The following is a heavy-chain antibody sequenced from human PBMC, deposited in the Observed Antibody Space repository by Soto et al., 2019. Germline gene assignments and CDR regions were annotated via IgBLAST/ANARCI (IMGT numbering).Heavy chain of an antibody. CDR2: IESSSNTI. CDR3: VREASSSGLHLDH. D-gene: IGHD6-6*01. Sequence: GGSLRLSCAASGFNLRFHSMNWVRQAPGKGLEWISFIESSSNTIYYAASVKGRFTISRDNAMNSVYLQMNSLRAEDAAVYYCVREASSSGLHLDHWGRGTLVTVSS. V-gene: IGHV3-48*01. CDR1: GFNLRFHS. J-gene: IGHJ4*02.